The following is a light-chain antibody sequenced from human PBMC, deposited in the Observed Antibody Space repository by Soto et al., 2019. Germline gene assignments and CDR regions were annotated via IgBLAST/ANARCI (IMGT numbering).Light chain of an antibody. V-gene: IGKV3-15*01. Sequence: EIVMTQSPATLSVSPGDSATLSCRASQSVTSNLAWYQHKPGQAPRLLIYSSSTRAAGIPARFGGSGSGTEFTFSISNLQSEDFAVYYCQQYGSSPWTFGQGTKVDI. CDR3: QQYGSSPWT. CDR2: SSS. J-gene: IGKJ1*01. CDR1: QSVTSN.